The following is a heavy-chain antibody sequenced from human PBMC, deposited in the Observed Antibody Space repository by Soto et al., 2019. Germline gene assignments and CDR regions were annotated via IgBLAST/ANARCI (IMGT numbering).Heavy chain of an antibody. V-gene: IGHV4-30-4*01. D-gene: IGHD5-18*01. J-gene: IGHJ4*02. CDR1: GGSISSGDYY. CDR2: IYYSGST. CDR3: ARARVDTARARGFDY. Sequence: PSETLSLTCTVSGGSISSGDYYWSWIRQPPGKGLEWIGYIYYSGSTYYNPSLKSRVTISVDTSKNQFSLKLSSVTAADTAVYYCARARVDTARARGFDYWGQGTLVTVSS.